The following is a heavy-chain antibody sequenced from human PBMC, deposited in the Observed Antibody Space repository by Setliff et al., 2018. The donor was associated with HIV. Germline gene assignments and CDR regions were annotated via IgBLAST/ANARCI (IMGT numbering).Heavy chain of an antibody. V-gene: IGHV5-51*01. CDR2: IYPGDSDI. J-gene: IGHJ4*02. D-gene: IGHD3-16*01. CDR3: TRLWHENWGGVDY. Sequence: PGESLQISCKGSGYTFTGYWIGWVRQMPGKGLEWMGIIYPGDSDIRYSPSFQGQVTISVDKSTNTALLQWTSLRASDTAMYYCTRLWHENWGGVDYWGQGTLVTVSS. CDR1: GYTFTGYW.